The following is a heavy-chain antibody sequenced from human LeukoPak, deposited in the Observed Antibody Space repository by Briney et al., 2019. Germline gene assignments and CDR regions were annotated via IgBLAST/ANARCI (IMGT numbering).Heavy chain of an antibody. Sequence: SKTLSLTCTVSGGSISSYYWSWIRQPPGKGLEWIGHIYYSGSTNYNPSLKSRVTISIDTSKNQFSLKLSSVTAADTAVYYCARALDYYDSSGYMYYFDYWGQGTLVTVSS. CDR2: IYYSGST. V-gene: IGHV4-59*12. CDR1: GGSISSYY. J-gene: IGHJ4*02. CDR3: ARALDYYDSSGYMYYFDY. D-gene: IGHD3-22*01.